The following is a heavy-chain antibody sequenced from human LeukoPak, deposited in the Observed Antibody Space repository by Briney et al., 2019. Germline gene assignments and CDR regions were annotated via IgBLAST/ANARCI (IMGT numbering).Heavy chain of an antibody. CDR2: INPSGGST. J-gene: IGHJ5*02. CDR3: ARDRDYYDFWSGYSDNWFDP. Sequence: ASVKVSCKASGYTFTSYYMHWVRQAPGQGLEWMGIINPSGGSTSYAQKFQGRVTMTRDTSTNTVYMELSSLRSEDTAVYYCARDRDYYDFWSGYSDNWFDPWGQGTLVTVSS. CDR1: GYTFTSYY. D-gene: IGHD3-3*01. V-gene: IGHV1-46*01.